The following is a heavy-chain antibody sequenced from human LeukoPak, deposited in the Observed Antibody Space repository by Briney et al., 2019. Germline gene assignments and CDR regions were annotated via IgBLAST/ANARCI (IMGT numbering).Heavy chain of an antibody. CDR1: GYTFTGHF. J-gene: IGHJ5*02. D-gene: IGHD1-26*01. Sequence: ASVTVSCKASGYTFTGHFIQWVRQAPGQGPEWMGRIDPNDGGTNYAQKFQGRVTMTRDTSISTAYMKLGSLRSDDTAVYYCARGSDSGTPRWFDPWGQGTLVTVSS. CDR2: IDPNDGGT. V-gene: IGHV1-2*06. CDR3: ARGSDSGTPRWFDP.